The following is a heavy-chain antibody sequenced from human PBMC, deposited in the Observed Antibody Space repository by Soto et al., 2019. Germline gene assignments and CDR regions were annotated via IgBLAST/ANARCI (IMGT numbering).Heavy chain of an antibody. CDR2: FIPIFGTA. CDR1: GGTFSSYA. J-gene: IGHJ6*02. Sequence: QVQLVQSGAEVKKPGSSVKVSCKASGGTFSSYAISWVRQAPGQGLEWMGGFIPIFGTADYAQKFQGRVTITADESTSTAYMELSSLRSEDTAMYYCATHEIGHCISASCYKGGYYYGMDVWGQGTTVTVSS. D-gene: IGHD2-2*02. V-gene: IGHV1-69*12. CDR3: ATHEIGHCISASCYKGGYYYGMDV.